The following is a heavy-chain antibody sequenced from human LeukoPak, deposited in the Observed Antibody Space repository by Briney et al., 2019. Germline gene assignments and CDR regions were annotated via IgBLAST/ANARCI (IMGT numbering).Heavy chain of an antibody. D-gene: IGHD3-16*01. J-gene: IGHJ4*02. V-gene: IGHV3-74*01. CDR3: AREHVLAEFFDY. CDR2: INGDGSST. Sequence: GGSLRLSCAASGFSFSSYWIHWVRQAPGKGLVWVSRINGDGSSTTYAGSVKGRFTVSRDNAKNTLFLQMSSLRSEDTAVYYCAREHVLAEFFDYWGQGTLVTVSS. CDR1: GFSFSSYW.